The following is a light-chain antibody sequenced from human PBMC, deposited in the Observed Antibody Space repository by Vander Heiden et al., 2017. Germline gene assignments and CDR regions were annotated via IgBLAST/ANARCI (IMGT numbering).Light chain of an antibody. J-gene: IGKJ4*01. CDR3: QQLNAYPLT. Sequence: IQLTQSPSSLSASVGDRVTITCRASQGISTHLVWYQQQPETAPKLLIYAASTVQSGVPSRFGGSGSGTDFTLTISSLQPEDFATYYCQQLNAYPLTFGGGTEVGIK. CDR2: AAS. CDR1: QGISTH. V-gene: IGKV1-9*01.